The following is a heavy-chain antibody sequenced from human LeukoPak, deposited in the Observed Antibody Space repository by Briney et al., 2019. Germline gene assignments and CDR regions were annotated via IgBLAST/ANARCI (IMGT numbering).Heavy chain of an antibody. J-gene: IGHJ4*02. CDR2: IYYSGST. CDR1: GGSVSSYY. D-gene: IGHD6-19*01. V-gene: IGHV4-59*02. Sequence: SETLSLTCTVSGGSVSSYYWSWIRQPPGKGLEWIGYIYYSGSTNYNPSLKSRVTISVDTSKNQFSLKLSSVTAADTAVYYCARGDSSGWYPFDYWGQGTLVTVSS. CDR3: ARGDSSGWYPFDY.